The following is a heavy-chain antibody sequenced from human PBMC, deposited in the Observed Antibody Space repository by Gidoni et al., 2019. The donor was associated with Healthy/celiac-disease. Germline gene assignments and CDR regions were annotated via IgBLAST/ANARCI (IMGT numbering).Heavy chain of an antibody. D-gene: IGHD3-3*01. CDR1: GYSFTSYW. J-gene: IGHJ5*02. CDR3: ARQGHYDFWSGYSNWFDP. Sequence: EVQLVQSGAEVKKPGESLKISCKGPGYSFTSYWIGWVRQMPGKGLEWMGIIYPGDSDTRYSPSFQGQVTISADKSISTAYLQWSSLKASDTAMYYCARQGHYDFWSGYSNWFDPWGQGTLVTVSS. CDR2: IYPGDSDT. V-gene: IGHV5-51*01.